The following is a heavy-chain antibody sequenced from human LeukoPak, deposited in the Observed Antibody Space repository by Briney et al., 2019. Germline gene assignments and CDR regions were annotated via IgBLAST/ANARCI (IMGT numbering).Heavy chain of an antibody. CDR1: GFTFNNYA. Sequence: GGSLRLSSAASGFTFNNYAMNWVRQAPGEGLEWVSSISGGGETTYYADSAKGRFTISRDNSQNTLYLQMNSLRAEDTAVYYCARDYADYVGYFFFDYWGQGSLVAVSS. D-gene: IGHD4-17*01. CDR3: ARDYADYVGYFFFDY. J-gene: IGHJ4*02. CDR2: ISGGGETT. V-gene: IGHV3-23*01.